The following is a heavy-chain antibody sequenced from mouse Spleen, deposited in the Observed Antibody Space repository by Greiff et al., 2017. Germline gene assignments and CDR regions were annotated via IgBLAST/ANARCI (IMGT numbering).Heavy chain of an antibody. D-gene: IGHD1-1*01. CDR1: EYEFPSHD. CDR2: INSDGGST. J-gene: IGHJ1*03. Sequence: DVHLVESGGGLVQPGESLKLSCESNEYEFPSHDMSWVRKTPEKRLELVAAINSDGGSTYYPDTMERRFIISRDNTKKTLYLQMSSLRSEDTALYYCARRTPKIYYYGSRYWYFDVWGTGTTVTVSS. V-gene: IGHV5-2*01. CDR3: ARRTPKIYYYGSRYWYFDV.